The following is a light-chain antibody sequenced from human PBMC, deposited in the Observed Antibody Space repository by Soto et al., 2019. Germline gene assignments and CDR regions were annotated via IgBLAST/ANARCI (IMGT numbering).Light chain of an antibody. CDR2: KTS. Sequence: DIQMTQSPSTLSASVGDRVTITCRASQSISSWLAWYQQKPGKAPNLLYYKTSSFESGVPSRFSGRVSGTEFTLTVNSLQPDDFASYYCQQYGSYPLTFGGGTKVEIK. V-gene: IGKV1-5*03. CDR1: QSISSW. CDR3: QQYGSYPLT. J-gene: IGKJ4*01.